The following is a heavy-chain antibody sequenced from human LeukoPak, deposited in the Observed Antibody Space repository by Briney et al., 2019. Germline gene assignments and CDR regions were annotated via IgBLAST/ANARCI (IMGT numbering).Heavy chain of an antibody. D-gene: IGHD6-13*01. Sequence: GTSLTLSCAASGFTFDDYAMQWVRQAPGKGLEWVSGISWNSGSIVYADSVKGRFTISRDRTKNSLYLQMNSLRAEDMALYYCARGNGYNTSGYVDYWGQGTLVTVSS. CDR3: ARGNGYNTSGYVDY. J-gene: IGHJ4*02. CDR2: ISWNSGSI. CDR1: GFTFDDYA. V-gene: IGHV3-9*03.